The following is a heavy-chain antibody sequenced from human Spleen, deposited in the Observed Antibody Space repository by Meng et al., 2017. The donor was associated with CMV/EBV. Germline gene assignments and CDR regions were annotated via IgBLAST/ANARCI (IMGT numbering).Heavy chain of an antibody. CDR2: IDSADSST. V-gene: IGHV3-23*03. D-gene: IGHD6-19*01. Sequence: GGSLRLSCAASGFTFSSYAMSWVRQGPGKGLEWVSLIDSADSSTYYVDSVKGRFTISRDNSKNTLYLQMDSLRAEDTAVYYCAKVRSGWYFDNWGQGTLVTVSS. CDR3: AKVRSGWYFDN. CDR1: GFTFSSYA. J-gene: IGHJ4*02.